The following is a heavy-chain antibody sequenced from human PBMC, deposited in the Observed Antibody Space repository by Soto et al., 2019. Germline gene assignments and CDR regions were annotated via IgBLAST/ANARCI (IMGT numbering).Heavy chain of an antibody. V-gene: IGHV3-30*03. D-gene: IGHD4-17*01. Sequence: QVQLVESGGGVVQTGGSLRLSCAASEFTFSNYAMHWVRQPPGKGLQWLAVISYDGNNKYYVDSVEGRFTISRDNSKNTVYLQMNSLILEDTSVYYCARVPSYSDSYFDSLGQGTLVTVSS. CDR3: ARVPSYSDSYFDS. CDR2: ISYDGNNK. J-gene: IGHJ4*02. CDR1: EFTFSNYA.